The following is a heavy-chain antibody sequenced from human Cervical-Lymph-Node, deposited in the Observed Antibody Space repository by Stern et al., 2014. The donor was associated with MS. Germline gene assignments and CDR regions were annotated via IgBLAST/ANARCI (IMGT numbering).Heavy chain of an antibody. CDR2: INTDNGKT. Sequence: QVQLVQSGAEVEKPGASVKVSCKASGYTFNNYAMHWVRQAPGQRLEWMGLINTDNGKTKYSQNFQGRVTFTRDTSASTAYMELSSLRSEDTAVFYCARGFGYCSGGRCYNDYWGQGTLVTVSS. J-gene: IGHJ4*02. V-gene: IGHV1-3*04. D-gene: IGHD2-15*01. CDR3: ARGFGYCSGGRCYNDY. CDR1: GYTFNNYA.